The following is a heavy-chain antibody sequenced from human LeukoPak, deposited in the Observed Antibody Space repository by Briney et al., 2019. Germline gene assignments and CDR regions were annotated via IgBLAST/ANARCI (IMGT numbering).Heavy chain of an antibody. Sequence: PGGSLRLSCAASGFTFSSYAMSWVRQAPGKGLEWVSAISGSGGSTYYADSVKGRLIISRDNSKNTLYLQMNSLRAEDTAVYYCAKDGVVPAAIDAFDIWGQGTMVTVSS. CDR1: GFTFSSYA. J-gene: IGHJ3*02. V-gene: IGHV3-23*01. CDR2: ISGSGGST. CDR3: AKDGVVPAAIDAFDI. D-gene: IGHD2-2*01.